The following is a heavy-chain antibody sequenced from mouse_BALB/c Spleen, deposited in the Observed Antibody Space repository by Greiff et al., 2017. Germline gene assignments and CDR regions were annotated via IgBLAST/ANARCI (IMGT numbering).Heavy chain of an antibody. D-gene: IGHD2-2*01. Sequence: EVHLVESGGDLVKPGGSLKLSCAASGFTFSSYGMSWVRQTPDKRLEWVATISSGGSYTYYPDSVKGRFTISRDNAKNTLYLQMSSLKSEDTAMYYCARLGYVYWGQGTLVTVSA. CDR1: GFTFSSYG. CDR2: ISSGGSYT. J-gene: IGHJ3*01. V-gene: IGHV5-6*01. CDR3: ARLGYVY.